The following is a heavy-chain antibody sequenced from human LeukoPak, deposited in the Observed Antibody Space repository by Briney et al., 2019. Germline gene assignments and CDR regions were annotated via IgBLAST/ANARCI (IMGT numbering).Heavy chain of an antibody. CDR3: ANVDGPSFSSGYYYVRSLRLRNPAGNDY. J-gene: IGHJ4*02. CDR2: ISGSGGST. V-gene: IGHV3-23*01. Sequence: GGSLRLSCAASGFTFSSYSMNWVRQAPGKGLEWVSAISGSGGSTYYADSVKGRFTISRDNSKNTLYLQMNSLRAEDTAVYYCANVDGPSFSSGYYYVRSLRLRNPAGNDYWGQGTLVTVSS. D-gene: IGHD3-22*01. CDR1: GFTFSSYS.